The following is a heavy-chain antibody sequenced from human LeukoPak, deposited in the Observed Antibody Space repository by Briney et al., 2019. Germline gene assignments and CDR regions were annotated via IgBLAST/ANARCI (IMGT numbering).Heavy chain of an antibody. CDR2: INGRASST. CDR1: GFTFSNYA. V-gene: IGHV3-23*01. D-gene: IGHD2-21*02. CDR3: AKDFGGAYCGGDCYSAFDY. Sequence: GGSLRLSCTASGFTFSNYAMSWVRQAPGKGLEWVSGINGRASSTYYADSVTGRFTISRDNSKNTLFLQMNSLRAEDTAVYYCAKDFGGAYCGGDCYSAFDYWGQGILVTVSS. J-gene: IGHJ4*02.